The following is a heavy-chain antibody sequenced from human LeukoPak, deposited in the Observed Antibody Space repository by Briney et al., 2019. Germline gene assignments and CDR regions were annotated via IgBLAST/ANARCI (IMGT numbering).Heavy chain of an antibody. CDR1: GGTFSSYA. V-gene: IGHV1-69*04. J-gene: IGHJ6*02. CDR3: ARDGSITIFGVVTQHGMEV. Sequence: SGKLSCKASGGTFSSYAISWVPQAPGQGLECMGRIIPIFGIANYAQKFQGRVTITADKSTSTAYMELSSLRSEDTAVYYCARDGSITIFGVVTQHGMEVWGQGTTVTVSS. D-gene: IGHD3-3*01. CDR2: IIPIFGIA.